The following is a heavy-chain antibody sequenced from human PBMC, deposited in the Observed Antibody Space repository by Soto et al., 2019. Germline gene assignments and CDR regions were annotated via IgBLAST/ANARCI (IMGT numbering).Heavy chain of an antibody. V-gene: IGHV3-30*18. CDR1: GFTFSSYG. D-gene: IGHD2-15*01. CDR2: ISYDGSNK. CDR3: AKDRGESLSPYCSGGSCKNYYYYGMDV. Sequence: SLRLSCAASGFTFSSYGMHWVRQAPGKGLEWVAVISYDGSNKYYADSVKGRFTISRDNSKNTLYLQMNSLRAEDTAVYYCAKDRGESLSPYCSGGSCKNYYYYGMDVWGQGTTVTVSS. J-gene: IGHJ6*02.